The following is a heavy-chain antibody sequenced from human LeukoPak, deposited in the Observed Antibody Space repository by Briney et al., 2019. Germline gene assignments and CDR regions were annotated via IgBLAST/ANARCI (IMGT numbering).Heavy chain of an antibody. CDR3: ARHKGGTYYYYYGMDV. CDR2: MYYSGST. J-gene: IGHJ6*02. Sequence: KPSETLSLTCIVSGGSNSSSTYYWGWIRQPPGKGLEWIGSMYYSGSTYYNPSLKSRVTISVDTSKNQLSLKLSSVTAADTAVYYCARHKGGTYYYYYGMDVWGQGTTVTVSS. CDR1: GGSNSSSTYY. V-gene: IGHV4-39*01.